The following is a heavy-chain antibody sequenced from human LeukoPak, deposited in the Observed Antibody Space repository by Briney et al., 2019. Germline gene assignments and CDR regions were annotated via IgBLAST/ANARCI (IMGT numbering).Heavy chain of an antibody. J-gene: IGHJ6*02. Sequence: PGRSLRLSCAASGFTFDDYAMHWVRQAPGKGLEWVSGISWNSGSIGYADSVKGRFTISRDNAKNSLYLQMNSLRAEDTALYYCAKERLSSTNLYYYYGMDVWGQGTTVTVSS. CDR2: ISWNSGSI. CDR1: GFTFDDYA. D-gene: IGHD2-2*01. CDR3: AKERLSSTNLYYYYGMDV. V-gene: IGHV3-9*01.